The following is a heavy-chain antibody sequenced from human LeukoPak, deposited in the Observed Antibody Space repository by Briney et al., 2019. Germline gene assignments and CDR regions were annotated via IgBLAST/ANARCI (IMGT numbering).Heavy chain of an antibody. CDR1: GGTFSSYA. CDR2: IIPIFGTA. CDR3: ATEMVRGVRGWFDP. Sequence: SVKVSCKASGGTFSSYAISWVRQAPGQGLEWMGGIIPIFGTANCAQKFQGRVTITADESTSTAYMELSSLRSEDTAVYYCATEMVRGVRGWFDPWGQGTLVTVSS. V-gene: IGHV1-69*13. D-gene: IGHD3-10*01. J-gene: IGHJ5*02.